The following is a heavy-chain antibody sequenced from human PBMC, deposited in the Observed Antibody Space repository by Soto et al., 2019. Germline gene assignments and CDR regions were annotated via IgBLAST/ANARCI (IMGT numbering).Heavy chain of an antibody. V-gene: IGHV3-21*01. Sequence: GGSLRLSCAASGFTFSSYSMNWVRQAPGKGLEWVSSISSSSSYIYYADSVKGRFTISRDNAKNSLYLQMNSLRVEDTALYYCAYAFSIMVPYCTDVWGQATTVTVYS. CDR1: GFTFSSYS. CDR2: ISSSSSYI. J-gene: IGHJ6*02. CDR3: AYAFSIMVPYCTDV. D-gene: IGHD3-10*01.